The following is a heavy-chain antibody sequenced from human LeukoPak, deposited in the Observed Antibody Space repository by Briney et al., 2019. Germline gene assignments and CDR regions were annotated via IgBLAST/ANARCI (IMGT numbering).Heavy chain of an antibody. CDR3: AKGSFALVRGVPSEYFQH. CDR1: GFTFDTYA. V-gene: IGHV3-23*01. J-gene: IGHJ1*01. Sequence: PGGSLRLSCSASGFTFDTYAMSWVRQAPGKGLEWVSAISGGGEKTYHADSVQGRFTISRDNSKGTLSLQMNGLRVEDTAIYYCAKGSFALVRGVPSEYFQHWGQGSLVTVSS. CDR2: ISGGGEKT. D-gene: IGHD3-10*01.